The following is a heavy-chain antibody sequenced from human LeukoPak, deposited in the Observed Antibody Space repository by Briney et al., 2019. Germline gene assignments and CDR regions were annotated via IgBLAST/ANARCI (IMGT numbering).Heavy chain of an antibody. Sequence: SETLSLTGTVSGGSISRGGYYWSWIRQHPGKGLEWIGYIYYSGSTYYNPSLKSRVTISVDTSKNQFSLKLSSVTAADTAVYYCARDLGDSSGYYPLDSWGQGTLVTVSS. D-gene: IGHD3-22*01. CDR1: GGSISRGGYY. J-gene: IGHJ4*02. CDR3: ARDLGDSSGYYPLDS. V-gene: IGHV4-31*03. CDR2: IYYSGST.